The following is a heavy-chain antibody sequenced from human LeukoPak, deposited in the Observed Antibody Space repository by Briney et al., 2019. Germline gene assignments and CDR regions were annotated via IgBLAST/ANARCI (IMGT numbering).Heavy chain of an antibody. CDR1: GFTFSSYS. CDR3: ARDTYYYGSGIANL. J-gene: IGHJ5*02. D-gene: IGHD3-10*01. V-gene: IGHV3-21*01. CDR2: ISSSSSYI. Sequence: PGGSLRLSCAASGFTFSSYSMNWVRQAPGKGLEWVSSISSSSSYIYYADSVKGRFTISRDNAKDLLYLQMNSLRAEDTAVYYCARDTYYYGSGIANLWGQGTLVTVSS.